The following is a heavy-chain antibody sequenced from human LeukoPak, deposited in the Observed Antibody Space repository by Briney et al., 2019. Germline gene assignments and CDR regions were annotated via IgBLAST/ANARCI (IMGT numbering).Heavy chain of an antibody. J-gene: IGHJ4*02. V-gene: IGHV3-11*01. D-gene: IGHD3-10*01. CDR2: INVNGGAT. Sequence: GGSLRLSCAASGFSFKDYYFSWIRQAPGKELEWVSFINVNGGATHYAESVKGRFTISRANAMNSLYLEMNSLTAEDTAVYYCARGPRILTLGSYYFDYWGQGSLVTVSS. CDR3: ARGPRILTLGSYYFDY. CDR1: GFSFKDYY.